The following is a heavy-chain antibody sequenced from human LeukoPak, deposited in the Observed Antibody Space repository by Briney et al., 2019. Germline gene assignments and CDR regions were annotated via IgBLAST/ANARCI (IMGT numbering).Heavy chain of an antibody. J-gene: IGHJ4*02. D-gene: IGHD6-19*01. CDR1: GYTFTSYG. Sequence: GASVKVSCKASGYTFTSYGISWVRQAPGQGLEWMGWISAYNGNTNYAQKLQGRVTMTTDTSTSTAYMELRSLRSDDTAVYYCAKAPSSGWRGPFDYWGQGTLVTVSS. CDR3: AKAPSSGWRGPFDY. V-gene: IGHV1-18*01. CDR2: ISAYNGNT.